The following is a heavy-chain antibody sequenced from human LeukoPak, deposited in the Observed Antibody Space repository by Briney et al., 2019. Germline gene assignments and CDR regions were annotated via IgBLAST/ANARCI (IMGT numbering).Heavy chain of an antibody. CDR2: ISYDGSNK. J-gene: IGHJ4*02. CDR3: AKDLTGTTDY. V-gene: IGHV3-30*18. Sequence: GGSLRLSCAASGFTFSSYGMHWVRQAPGKGLEWVAVISYDGSNKYYADSVKGRFTISRDNSKNTLYLQMNSLRAEGTAVYYCAKDLTGTTDYWGQGTLVTVSS. D-gene: IGHD1-7*01. CDR1: GFTFSSYG.